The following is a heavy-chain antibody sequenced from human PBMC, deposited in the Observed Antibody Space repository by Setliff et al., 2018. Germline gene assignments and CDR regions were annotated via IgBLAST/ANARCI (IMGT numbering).Heavy chain of an antibody. J-gene: IGHJ6*03. CDR2: INRDGSYT. Sequence: GGSLRLSCAASGFTFSSYWMYWVRQAPGKGLVWVSRINRDGSYTVYADSVEGRFTISRDNAKNTLYLQMNSLGAEDTAVYYCARDREGDGNYYMDVWGKGTTVTVSS. D-gene: IGHD1-1*01. CDR3: ARDREGDGNYYMDV. V-gene: IGHV3-74*01. CDR1: GFTFSSYW.